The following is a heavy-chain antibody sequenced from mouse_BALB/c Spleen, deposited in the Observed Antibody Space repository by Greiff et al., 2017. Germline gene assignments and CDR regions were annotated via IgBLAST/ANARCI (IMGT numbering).Heavy chain of an antibody. CDR2: ISSGSSTI. D-gene: IGHD2-3*01. J-gene: IGHJ1*01. CDR1: GFTFSSFG. V-gene: IGHV5-17*02. Sequence: EVQGVESGGGLVQPGGSRKLSCAASGFTFSSFGMHWVRQAPEKGLEWVAYISSGSSTIYYADTVKGRFTISRDNPKNTLFLQMTSLRSEDTAMYYCARDGYFHWYFDVWGAGTTVTVAS. CDR3: ARDGYFHWYFDV.